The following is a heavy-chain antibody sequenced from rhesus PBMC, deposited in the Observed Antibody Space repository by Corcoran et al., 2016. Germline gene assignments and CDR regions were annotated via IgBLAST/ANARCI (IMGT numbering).Heavy chain of an antibody. Sequence: EVQLVESGGGLAKPGGSLRLSCAASGFTFSSYWMNWVRQTSGKGLEWMSSINSGGGSTYYADSGKGRFTISRDNSKNTLSLQMNSLRAEDTAVYYCAKGIAAAGTNYWGQGVLVTVSS. CDR3: AKGIAAAGTNY. V-gene: IGHV3S42*01. D-gene: IGHD6-25*01. CDR2: INSGGGST. J-gene: IGHJ4*01. CDR1: GFTFSSYW.